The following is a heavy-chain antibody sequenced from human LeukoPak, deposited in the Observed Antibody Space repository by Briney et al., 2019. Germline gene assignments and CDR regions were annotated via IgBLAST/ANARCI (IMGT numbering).Heavy chain of an antibody. Sequence: ASVTVSCKASGGTFSSYAISWVRQAPGQGLEWMGGIIPIFGTANYAQKFQGRVTITADGSTSTAYMELSSLRSEDTAVYYCARDSVLYDFWSGYYPYGMDVWGQGTTVTVSS. J-gene: IGHJ6*02. CDR3: ARDSVLYDFWSGYYPYGMDV. D-gene: IGHD3-3*01. CDR1: GGTFSSYA. CDR2: IIPIFGTA. V-gene: IGHV1-69*13.